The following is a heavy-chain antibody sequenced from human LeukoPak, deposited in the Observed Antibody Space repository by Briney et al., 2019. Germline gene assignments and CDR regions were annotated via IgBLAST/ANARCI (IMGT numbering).Heavy chain of an antibody. CDR2: FDPEDGET. J-gene: IGHJ3*02. V-gene: IGHV1-24*01. CDR1: GGTFRDYS. CDR3: ATLSKLFYAFDI. Sequence: ASVKVSCKASGGTFRDYSISWMRQAPGKGLEWMGGFDPEDGETIYAQKFQGRVTMTEDTSTDTAYMELSSLRSEDTAVYYCATLSKLFYAFDIWGQGTMVIVSS. D-gene: IGHD1-1*01.